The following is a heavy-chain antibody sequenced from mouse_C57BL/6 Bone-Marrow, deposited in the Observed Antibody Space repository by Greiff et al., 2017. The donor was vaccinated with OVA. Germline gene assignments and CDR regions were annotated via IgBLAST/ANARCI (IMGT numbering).Heavy chain of an antibody. Sequence: VKLMESGAELARPGASVKLSCKASGYTFTSYGISWVKQRTGQGLEWIGEIYPRSGNTYYNEKFKGKATLTADKSSSTAYMELRSLTSEDSAVYFCARGMIHYYGSSLFAYWGQGTLVTVSA. D-gene: IGHD1-1*01. CDR2: IYPRSGNT. V-gene: IGHV1-81*01. J-gene: IGHJ3*01. CDR1: GYTFTSYG. CDR3: ARGMIHYYGSSLFAY.